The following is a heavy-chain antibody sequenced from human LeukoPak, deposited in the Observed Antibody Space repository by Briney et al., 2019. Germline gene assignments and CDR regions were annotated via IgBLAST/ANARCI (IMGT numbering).Heavy chain of an antibody. V-gene: IGHV3-53*04. CDR3: ARARPNYGDYYYYGMDV. Sequence: GGSLRLSCAASGFTVSSNYMSWVRQAPGKGLEWVSVIYSGGSTYYADSVEGRFTISRHNSKNTLYLQMNSLRAEDTAVYYCARARPNYGDYYYYGMDVWGQGTTVTVSS. CDR2: IYSGGST. D-gene: IGHD4-17*01. J-gene: IGHJ6*02. CDR1: GFTVSSNY.